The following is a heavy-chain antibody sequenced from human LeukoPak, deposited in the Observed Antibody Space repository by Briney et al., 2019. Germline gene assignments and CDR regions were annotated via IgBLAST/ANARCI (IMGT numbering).Heavy chain of an antibody. J-gene: IGHJ5*02. Sequence: ASVKVSCKASDYTFTSYGISWVRQAPGQGLEWMGWISAYNGNTNYAQKLQGRVTMTTDTSTSTAYMELRSLRSDDTAVYYCARDGGYPGYNSFDPWGQGTLVTVSS. CDR1: DYTFTSYG. CDR3: ARDGGYPGYNSFDP. D-gene: IGHD2-15*01. CDR2: ISAYNGNT. V-gene: IGHV1-18*01.